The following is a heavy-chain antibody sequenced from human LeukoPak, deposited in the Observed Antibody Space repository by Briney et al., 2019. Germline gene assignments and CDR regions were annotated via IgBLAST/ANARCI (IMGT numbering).Heavy chain of an antibody. Sequence: QPGGSLRLSCAASGFTFSSYAMHWVRQAPGKGLEWVAVIWYDGSNKYYADSVKGRFTISRDNSKNTLYLQMNSLRAEDTAVYYCARDYSNYEWSFRYYYYGMDVWGQGTTVTVSS. J-gene: IGHJ6*02. D-gene: IGHD4-11*01. CDR2: IWYDGSNK. V-gene: IGHV3-33*08. CDR1: GFTFSSYA. CDR3: ARDYSNYEWSFRYYYYGMDV.